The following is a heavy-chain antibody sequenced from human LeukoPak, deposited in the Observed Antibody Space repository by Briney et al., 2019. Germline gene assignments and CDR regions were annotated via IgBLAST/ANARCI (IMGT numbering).Heavy chain of an antibody. V-gene: IGHV3-9*01. D-gene: IGHD1-26*01. CDR1: GFTFDDYA. Sequence: GRSLRLSCAASGFTFDDYAMHWVRQAPGKGLEWVSSTSWNSGSIGYADSVKGRFTISRDNAKNSLYLQMNSLRAEDTAVYYCARAPGSGSPGDYYGMDVWGQGTTVTVSS. CDR2: TSWNSGSI. J-gene: IGHJ6*02. CDR3: ARAPGSGSPGDYYGMDV.